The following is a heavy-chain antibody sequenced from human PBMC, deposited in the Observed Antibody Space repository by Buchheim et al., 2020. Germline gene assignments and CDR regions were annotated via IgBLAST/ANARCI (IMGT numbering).Heavy chain of an antibody. CDR3: ATDPEWGH. Sequence: EVQLVESGGGLVKPGGSLRLSCAVSGYTFNNAWMSWVRQAPGKGLEWVGRIVSRTDGGTTDYAAPVKGRFTISRDDSTSTLYLQMNSLRTEDTAVYYCATDPEWGHWGQGTL. J-gene: IGHJ4*02. D-gene: IGHD1-26*01. CDR2: IVSRTDGGTT. V-gene: IGHV3-15*04. CDR1: GYTFNNAW.